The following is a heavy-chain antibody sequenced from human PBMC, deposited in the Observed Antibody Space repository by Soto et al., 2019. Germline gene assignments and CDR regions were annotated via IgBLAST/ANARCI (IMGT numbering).Heavy chain of an antibody. CDR2: INHGGST. J-gene: IGHJ5*02. D-gene: IGHD3-22*01. CDR1: GGSFSGYY. CDR3: ACDSSGYYS. Sequence: SETLSLTCAVYGGSFSGYYWSWIRQPPGKGLEWIGEINHGGSTNYNPSLKSRVTISVDTSKNQFSLKLSSVTAADTAVYYCACDSSGYYSWGQGTLVTVYS. V-gene: IGHV4-34*01.